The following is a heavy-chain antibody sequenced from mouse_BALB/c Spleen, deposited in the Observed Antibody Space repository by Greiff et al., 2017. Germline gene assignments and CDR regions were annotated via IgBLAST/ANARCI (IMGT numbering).Heavy chain of an antibody. D-gene: IGHD2-4*01. CDR3: ARRELTMITFDY. CDR2: IDPYNGGT. J-gene: IGHJ2*01. CDR1: GYAFTSYN. Sequence: VQLKESGPELVKPGASVKVSCKASGYAFTSYNMYWVKQSHGKSLEWIGYIDPYNGGTSYNQKFKGKATLTVDKSSSTAYMHLNSLTSEDSAVYYCARRELTMITFDYWGQGTTLTVSS. V-gene: IGHV1S135*01.